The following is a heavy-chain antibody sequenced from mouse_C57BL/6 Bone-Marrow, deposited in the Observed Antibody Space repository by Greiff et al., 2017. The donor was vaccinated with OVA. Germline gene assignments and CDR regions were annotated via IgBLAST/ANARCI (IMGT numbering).Heavy chain of an antibody. V-gene: IGHV14-2*01. CDR1: GFNIKDYY. J-gene: IGHJ1*03. CDR3: ARGGYGSSSYWYFDV. D-gene: IGHD1-1*01. Sequence: VVESGAELVKPGASVKLSCTASGFNIKDYYMHWVKQRTEQGLEWIGRIDPEDGETKYAPKFQGKATITADTSSNTAYLQLSSLTSEDTAVYYCARGGYGSSSYWYFDVWGTGTTVTVSS. CDR2: IDPEDGET.